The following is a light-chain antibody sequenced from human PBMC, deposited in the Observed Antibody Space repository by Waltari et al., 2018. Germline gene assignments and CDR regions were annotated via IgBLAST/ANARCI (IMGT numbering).Light chain of an antibody. CDR3: QHYDGLVVT. CDR2: VAS. J-gene: IGKJ4*01. V-gene: IGKV3-20*01. CDR1: QSVTSIA. Sequence: ETVLTQSPGTLSLSPGERATLSCRASQSVTSIALSWYQQQPGQSPSLRIYVASRRATGIPDRFSGSGSGTDFTLTISRLEPEDFAVYYCQHYDGLVVTFGGGTKVEI.